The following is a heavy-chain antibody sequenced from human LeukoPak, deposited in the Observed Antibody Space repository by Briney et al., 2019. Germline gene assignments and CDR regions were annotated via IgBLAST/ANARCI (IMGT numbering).Heavy chain of an antibody. CDR1: GGSVSSGSYY. CDR2: ISYSGST. V-gene: IGHV4-61*01. D-gene: IGHD4-17*01. Sequence: SETLSLTCSVSGGSVSSGSYYWSWIRQPPGKGLEWIGYISYSGSTNYNPSLKSRDTKSVDTSKNQFSLKLSSVTAADTAVYYCARGPPVTTEYWGQGTLVTVSS. J-gene: IGHJ4*02. CDR3: ARGPPVTTEY.